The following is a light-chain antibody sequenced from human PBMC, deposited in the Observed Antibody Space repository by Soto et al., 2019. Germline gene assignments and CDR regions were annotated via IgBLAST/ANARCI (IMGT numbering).Light chain of an antibody. V-gene: IGLV2-8*01. CDR2: EVN. Sequence: QSALTQPPSVSGAPGQSVTISCTGTSSDVGGYNYVSWYQQHPGKAPKLMIFEVNKRPSGVPDRFSGSKSGNTASLTISGLQAEDEADYYCSSYAGINNFGVFGAGTKLTVL. CDR3: SSYAGINNFGV. CDR1: SSDVGGYNY. J-gene: IGLJ2*01.